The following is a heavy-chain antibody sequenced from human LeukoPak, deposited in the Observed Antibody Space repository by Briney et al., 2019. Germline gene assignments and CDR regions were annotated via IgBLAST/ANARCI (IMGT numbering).Heavy chain of an antibody. CDR1: GGSISSYY. CDR2: IYHSGST. Sequence: SETLSLTYTVSGGSISSYYWSWIRQPPGKGLDWIGYIYHSGSTNYNPSLKSRVTISVDTSKNQFSLKLSSVTAADTAVYYCARGGGYYRYYYYGMDVWGQGTTVTVSS. D-gene: IGHD3-22*01. V-gene: IGHV4-59*01. CDR3: ARGGGYYRYYYYGMDV. J-gene: IGHJ6*02.